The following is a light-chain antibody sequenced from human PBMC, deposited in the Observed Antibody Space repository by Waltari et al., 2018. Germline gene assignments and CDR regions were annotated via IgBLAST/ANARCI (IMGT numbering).Light chain of an antibody. Sequence: DIQMTQSPSSLSASVGDTVTVTCRASQNISSYLSWFQQIPGKAPKLLIYGATTLQSGVPSRFSGSGSGTEFTLTISSLQAEDFAAYYCLQHNAYPVTFGGGTKVEIK. V-gene: IGKV1-17*01. J-gene: IGKJ4*01. CDR1: QNISSY. CDR3: LQHNAYPVT. CDR2: GAT.